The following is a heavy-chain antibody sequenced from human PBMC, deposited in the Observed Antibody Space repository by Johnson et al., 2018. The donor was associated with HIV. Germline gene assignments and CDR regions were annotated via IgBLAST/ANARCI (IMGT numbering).Heavy chain of an antibody. CDR2: IGTAGDT. J-gene: IGHJ3*02. Sequence: VQLVESGGSVVRPGGSLRLSCAASGFTFDDYGMSWVRQAPGKGLEWVSGIGTAGDTYYPGSVKGRFTISRENAKNSLYLPVNSLRAVDTAVYYCARGGLTGEDHAFDIWGQGTMVTVSS. D-gene: IGHD7-27*01. CDR1: GFTFDDYG. CDR3: ARGGLTGEDHAFDI. V-gene: IGHV3-13*01.